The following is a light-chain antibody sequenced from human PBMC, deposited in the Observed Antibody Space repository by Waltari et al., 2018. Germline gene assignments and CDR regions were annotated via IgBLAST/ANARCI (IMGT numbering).Light chain of an antibody. Sequence: QAALTKPASVSGSPGQSITISCPGTSSAIGAYSYFSWFQQHPGKAPKPLVCGVSFRPSGVSNRVSGSKSGNTASLTISGLQAEDEADYYCSSFTDSRIYVFGSGTKVTVL. V-gene: IGLV2-14*03. CDR3: SSFTDSRIYV. CDR1: SSAIGAYSY. CDR2: GVS. J-gene: IGLJ1*01.